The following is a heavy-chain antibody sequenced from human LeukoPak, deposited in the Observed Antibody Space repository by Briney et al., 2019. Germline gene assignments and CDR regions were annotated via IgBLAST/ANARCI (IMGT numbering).Heavy chain of an antibody. CDR2: IKQDGSEK. J-gene: IGHJ4*02. CDR1: GFTFSIYW. CDR3: AREEYYYDSSGYYLGFDY. Sequence: PGGSLRLSCAASGFTFSIYWMSWVRQAPGKGLEWVANIKQDGSEKYYVDSVKGRFTISRDNAKNSLYLQMNSLRAEDTAVYYCAREEYYYDSSGYYLGFDYWGQGTLVTVSS. V-gene: IGHV3-7*01. D-gene: IGHD3-22*01.